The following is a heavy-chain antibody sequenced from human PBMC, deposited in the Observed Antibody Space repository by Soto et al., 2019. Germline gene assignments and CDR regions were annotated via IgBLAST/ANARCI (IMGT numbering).Heavy chain of an antibody. CDR1: GGSISSGGYY. Sequence: QVQLQESGPGLVKASQTLSLTCTVSGGSISSGGYYWNWIRQDPGKGLEWIGYIYYSGSTYYNPSFKSRVTISVDTSKIQFSLELNCVTAADTAVYYCARAPPLGPPSLHMLDAFDIWGQGTMVTVSS. CDR3: ARAPPLGPPSLHMLDAFDI. V-gene: IGHV4-31*03. J-gene: IGHJ3*02. D-gene: IGHD2-8*01. CDR2: IYYSGST.